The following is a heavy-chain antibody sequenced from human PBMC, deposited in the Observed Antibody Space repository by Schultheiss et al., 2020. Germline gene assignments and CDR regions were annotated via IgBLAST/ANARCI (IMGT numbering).Heavy chain of an antibody. J-gene: IGHJ4*02. D-gene: IGHD6-13*01. V-gene: IGHV4-39*01. CDR1: GGSFSGYY. Sequence: SETLSLTCAVYGGSFSGYYWGWIRQTPGKGLEWIGSIYYSGSTYYNPSLKSRVTISVDTSKNQFSLKLSSVTAADTAVYYCARLMGIAAAGTYWGQGTLVTVSS. CDR2: IYYSGST. CDR3: ARLMGIAAAGTY.